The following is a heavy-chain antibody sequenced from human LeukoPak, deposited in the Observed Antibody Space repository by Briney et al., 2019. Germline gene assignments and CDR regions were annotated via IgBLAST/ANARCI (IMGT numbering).Heavy chain of an antibody. CDR1: GYKFTGYY. D-gene: IGHD6-19*01. V-gene: IGHV1-2*02. J-gene: IGHJ4*02. Sequence: GASVKVSCKASGYKFTGYYIHWVRQAPGQGLECMGWINANTGATNYAQKFQGRVTMTRDTSISTAYMELSRLTSDDTAVYYCARVPPVAGTWGRPLDYWGQGTLVTVS. CDR3: ARVPPVAGTWGRPLDY. CDR2: INANTGAT.